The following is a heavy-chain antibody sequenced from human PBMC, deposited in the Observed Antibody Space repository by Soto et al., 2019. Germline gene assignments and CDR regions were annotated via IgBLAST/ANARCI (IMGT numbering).Heavy chain of an antibody. CDR2: ISYDGSNK. Sequence: GGSLRLSCAASGFTFSSYGMHWVRQAPGKGLEWVAVISYDGSNKYYADSVKGRFTISRDNSKNTLYLQMNSLRAEDTAVYYCAKGPAPGRAAFDIWGQGTMVTVSS. CDR1: GFTFSSYG. V-gene: IGHV3-30*18. J-gene: IGHJ3*02. CDR3: AKGPAPGRAAFDI.